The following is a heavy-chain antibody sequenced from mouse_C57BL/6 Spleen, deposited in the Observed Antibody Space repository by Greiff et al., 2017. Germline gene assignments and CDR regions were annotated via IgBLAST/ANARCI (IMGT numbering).Heavy chain of an antibody. V-gene: IGHV1-4*01. J-gene: IGHJ1*01. Sequence: VQLQQSGAELARPGASVKMSCKASGYTFTSYSMHWVQQRPGQGLAWLGYINPGSGYTKYNQKFKGKATVTANKSTSTAYMQLNSLTPEHAAVYYCARARYYSNAPVDYWGQGTPVTVSS. CDR2: INPGSGYT. D-gene: IGHD2-5*01. CDR3: ARARYYSNAPVDY. CDR1: GYTFTSYS.